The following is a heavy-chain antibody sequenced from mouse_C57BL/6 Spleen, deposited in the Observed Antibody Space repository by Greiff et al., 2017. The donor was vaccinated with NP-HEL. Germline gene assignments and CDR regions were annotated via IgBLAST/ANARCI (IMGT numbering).Heavy chain of an antibody. CDR2: IWSGGST. CDR1: GFSLTSYG. Sequence: VMLVESGPGLVQPSQSLSITCTVSGFSLTSYGVHWVRQSPGKGLEWLGVIWSGGSTDYNAAFISRLSISKDNSKSQVFFKMNSLQADDTAIYYCARNSDYGSSYYAMDYWGQGTSVTVSS. D-gene: IGHD1-1*01. CDR3: ARNSDYGSSYYAMDY. J-gene: IGHJ4*01. V-gene: IGHV2-2*01.